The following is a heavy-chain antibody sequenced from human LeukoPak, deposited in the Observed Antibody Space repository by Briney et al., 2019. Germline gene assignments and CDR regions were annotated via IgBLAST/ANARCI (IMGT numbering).Heavy chain of an antibody. J-gene: IGHJ4*02. CDR1: GGSISSGSYY. CDR2: IYTSGST. CDR3: ARGGNYDFWSGYYFDY. D-gene: IGHD3-3*01. Sequence: PSQTLSLTCTVSGGSISSGSYYWSWIRQPAGKGLEWIGRIYTSGSTNYNPSLKSRVTISVDTSKNQFSLKLSSVTDADTAVYYCARGGNYDFWSGYYFDYWGQGTLVTVSS. V-gene: IGHV4-61*02.